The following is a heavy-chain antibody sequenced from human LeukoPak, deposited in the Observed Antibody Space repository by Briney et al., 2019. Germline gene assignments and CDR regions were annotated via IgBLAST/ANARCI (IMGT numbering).Heavy chain of an antibody. Sequence: PGGSLRLSCTASGFMFSTYWMSWVRQAPGKGLEWVANIKGDGSEKYFVDSVKGRFTISRDNAKNSLYLQMNSLRAEDTAVYYCARPSLNTGSYFDYWGQGILVSVSS. V-gene: IGHV3-7*01. CDR1: GFMFSTYW. CDR2: IKGDGSEK. J-gene: IGHJ4*02. CDR3: ARPSLNTGSYFDY. D-gene: IGHD1-26*01.